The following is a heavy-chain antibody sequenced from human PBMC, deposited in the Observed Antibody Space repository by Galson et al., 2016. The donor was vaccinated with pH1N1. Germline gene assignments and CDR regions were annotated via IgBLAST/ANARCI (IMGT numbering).Heavy chain of an antibody. Sequence: LRLSCAASGFTFSSYAMHWVRQAPGKGLEWIGNIHYSETTYYNPSLKSRVTISVDTSKNHFSLKLNYVTAADTAVYFCARLVRGSYPDPLYYFDFWGQGTLVTVSS. CDR1: GFTFSSYAMH. V-gene: IGHV4-39*02. CDR2: IHYSETT. J-gene: IGHJ4*02. CDR3: ARLVRGSYPDPLYYFDF. D-gene: IGHD1-26*01.